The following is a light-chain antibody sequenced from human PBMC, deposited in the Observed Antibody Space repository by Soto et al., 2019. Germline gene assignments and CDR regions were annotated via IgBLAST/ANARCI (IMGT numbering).Light chain of an antibody. CDR2: GNG. V-gene: IGLV1-40*01. CDR3: QSYDRSLSGYV. Sequence: QSVLTQPPSVSGAPGQRVTISCAGSSSNIGAGYDVHWYQHLPGTTPRLLIYGNGNRPSGVPDRFSGSKSGTSASLAITGLQAEDEADYYCQSYDRSLSGYVFGSGTKLTVL. CDR1: SSNIGAGYD. J-gene: IGLJ1*01.